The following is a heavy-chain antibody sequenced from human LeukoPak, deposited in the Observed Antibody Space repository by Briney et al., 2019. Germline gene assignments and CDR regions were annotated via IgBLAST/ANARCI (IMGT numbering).Heavy chain of an antibody. Sequence: SAKLSCKASGGTFSSYAISWVRTAPGPGLDWMGRIIPIFGIANYAQKFQGRVTITADKSTSTAYMELSSLRSEDTAVYYCARNEHDSRGYPVWGQGTMVTVSS. V-gene: IGHV1-69*04. CDR2: IIPIFGIA. J-gene: IGHJ3*01. CDR3: ARNEHDSRGYPV. CDR1: GGTFSSYA. D-gene: IGHD3-22*01.